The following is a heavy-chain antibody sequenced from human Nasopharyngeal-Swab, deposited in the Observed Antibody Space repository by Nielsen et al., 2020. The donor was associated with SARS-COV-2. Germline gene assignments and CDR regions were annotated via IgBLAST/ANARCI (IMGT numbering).Heavy chain of an antibody. J-gene: IGHJ5*02. D-gene: IGHD3-22*01. CDR2: IYYSGST. CDR3: ARAVGVDYYDSSGYYPPSWFDP. Sequence: WRRQAPGKGLEWLAYIYYSGSTYYNPSLKSRVTISVDTSKNQFSLKLSSVTAADTAVYYCARAVGVDYYDSSGYYPPSWFDPWGQGTLVTVSS. V-gene: IGHV4-30-4*01.